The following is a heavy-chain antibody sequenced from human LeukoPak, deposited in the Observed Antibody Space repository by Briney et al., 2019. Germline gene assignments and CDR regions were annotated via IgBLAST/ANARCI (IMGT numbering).Heavy chain of an antibody. J-gene: IGHJ4*02. CDR1: GGSFSGYY. CDR2: INHSGST. D-gene: IGHD1-26*01. CDR3: ARDRPGDRDY. Sequence: PSETLSLTCAVYGGSFSGYYWSWIRQPPGKGLEWIGEINHSGSTNYNPSLKSRVTISVDTSKNQFSLKLSSVTAADTAVYYCARDRPGDRDYWGQGTLVTVSS. V-gene: IGHV4-34*01.